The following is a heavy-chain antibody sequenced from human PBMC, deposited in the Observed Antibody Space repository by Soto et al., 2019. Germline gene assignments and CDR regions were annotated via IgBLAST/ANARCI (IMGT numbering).Heavy chain of an antibody. Sequence: SDTLSLTSTVSNGSLSSNYWSWIRQSPGKGLEWIGNIYYSGSTNYNPSLKSRVTMSVDTSKNQFTLKLSSVTAADTGVYFCARSFMVPVDCFDYWGQGTPVTVSS. CDR2: IYYSGST. J-gene: IGHJ4*02. D-gene: IGHD3-10*01. CDR3: ARSFMVPVDCFDY. V-gene: IGHV4-59*01. CDR1: NGSLSSNY.